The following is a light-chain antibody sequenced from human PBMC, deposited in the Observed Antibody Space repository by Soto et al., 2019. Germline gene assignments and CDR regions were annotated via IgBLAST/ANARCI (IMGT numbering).Light chain of an antibody. V-gene: IGLV1-44*01. CDR2: SNH. Sequence: ALTQPPSASGTPGQTVTVSCSGSSSNIGSYTVNWYQQLPGTAPKLVIYSNHQRPSGVPDRFSGSKSGTSASLAISGLQSEDEADYYCAAWDDSLNGSVFGSGTKVTV. CDR3: AAWDDSLNGSV. J-gene: IGLJ1*01. CDR1: SSNIGSYT.